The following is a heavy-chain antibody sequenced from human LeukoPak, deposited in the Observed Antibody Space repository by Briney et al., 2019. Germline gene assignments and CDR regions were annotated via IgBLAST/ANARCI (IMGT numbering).Heavy chain of an antibody. CDR2: IYSSGST. J-gene: IGHJ3*02. V-gene: IGHV4-4*07. Sequence: SETLSLTCTVSGGSISSYYWSWIRQPAGKGLEWIGRIYSSGSTDYNPSLKSRVTMSVDTSKNQFSLKLTSVTAADTAVYYCARGIAAAPERAFDIWGQGTMVTVSS. CDR1: GGSISSYY. D-gene: IGHD6-13*01. CDR3: ARGIAAAPERAFDI.